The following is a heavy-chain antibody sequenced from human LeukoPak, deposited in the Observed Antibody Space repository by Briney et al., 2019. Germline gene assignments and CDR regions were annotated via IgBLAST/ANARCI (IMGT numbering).Heavy chain of an antibody. J-gene: IGHJ6*02. CDR2: ISAYNGNT. Sequence: GASVKVSCKASGYTFTSYGISWARQAPGQGLEWMGWISAYNGNTNYAQKLQGRVTMTTDTSTSTAYMELRSLRSDDTAVYYCARERSPPWIQLWSDYYYYGMDVWGQGTTVTVSS. D-gene: IGHD5-18*01. CDR1: GYTFTSYG. CDR3: ARERSPPWIQLWSDYYYYGMDV. V-gene: IGHV1-18*01.